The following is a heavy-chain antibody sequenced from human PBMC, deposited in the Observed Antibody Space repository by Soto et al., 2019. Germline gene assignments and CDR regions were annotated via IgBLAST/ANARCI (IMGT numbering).Heavy chain of an antibody. CDR2: IYHSGNT. J-gene: IGHJ4*02. CDR1: GCSISSSNW. D-gene: IGHD1-26*01. CDR3: ARVIVGASLFDY. Sequence: PSETVSLTCAVSGCSISSSNWWSWVRQPPGKGLEWIGEIYHSGNTNYNPSLKSRVTISVDKSKNQFSLKLSSMTAADTAVYYCARVIVGASLFDYWGQGTLVTVSS. V-gene: IGHV4-4*02.